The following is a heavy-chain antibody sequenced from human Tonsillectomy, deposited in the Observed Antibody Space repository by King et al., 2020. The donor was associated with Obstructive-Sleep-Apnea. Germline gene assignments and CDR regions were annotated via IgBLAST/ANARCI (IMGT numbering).Heavy chain of an antibody. V-gene: IGHV3-49*03. CDR3: TWGPYCGGDCYSYFDY. CDR1: GFTFGDYA. CDR2: IRSKAYGGTT. J-gene: IGHJ4*02. D-gene: IGHD2-21*02. Sequence: VQLVESGGGLVQPGRSLRLSCTASGFTFGDYAMSWFRQAPGKGLEWVGFIRSKAYGGTTEYAASLKGRLTISRDDSKSIAYLQMNSLKTEDTAVYYCTWGPYCGGDCYSYFDYWGQGTLVTVSS.